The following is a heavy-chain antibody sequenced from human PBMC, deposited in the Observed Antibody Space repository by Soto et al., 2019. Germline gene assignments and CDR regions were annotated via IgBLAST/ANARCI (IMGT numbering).Heavy chain of an antibody. V-gene: IGHV5-51*01. CDR2: IYPSDSDT. J-gene: IGHJ4*02. CDR3: ARPPSGTTTFFDS. Sequence: PGETLKISCKGSGYSFIDYWIGWVRQMPGKGLEWMGIIYPSDSDTRYSPSFQGQVTISADKSISTAYLQWSSLKASDTAMYYCARPPSGTTTFFDSWGQGTLVTVSS. D-gene: IGHD1-7*01. CDR1: GYSFIDYW.